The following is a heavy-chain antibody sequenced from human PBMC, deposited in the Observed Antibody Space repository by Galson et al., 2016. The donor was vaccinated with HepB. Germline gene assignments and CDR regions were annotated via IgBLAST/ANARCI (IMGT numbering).Heavy chain of an antibody. CDR3: VRDLRIVVVTTAPENWFDP. Sequence: SLRLSCAASGFTFSTYSMNWVRQAPGKGLEWISYISSDTSNIDYADSVKGRFTISRDNAKNSLFLQMNSLRDDDKAVYYCVRDLRIVVVTTAPENWFDPWGQGTLSPSPQ. CDR2: ISSDTSNI. J-gene: IGHJ5*02. CDR1: GFTFSTYS. D-gene: IGHD2-21*02. V-gene: IGHV3-48*02.